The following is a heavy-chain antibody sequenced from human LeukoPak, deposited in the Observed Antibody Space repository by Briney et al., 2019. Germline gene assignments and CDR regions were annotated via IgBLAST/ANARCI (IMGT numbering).Heavy chain of an antibody. CDR1: GFTFSTYE. Sequence: GGSLRLSCAASGFTFSTYEMNWVRQAPGKGLEWVSYISSSGSPIYYADSVKGRFTISRDNAKNSLFLQMNSLRAEDTAVYYCARAHTGIALDYWGQGTLVTVSS. J-gene: IGHJ4*02. D-gene: IGHD6-13*01. V-gene: IGHV3-48*03. CDR3: ARAHTGIALDY. CDR2: ISSSGSPI.